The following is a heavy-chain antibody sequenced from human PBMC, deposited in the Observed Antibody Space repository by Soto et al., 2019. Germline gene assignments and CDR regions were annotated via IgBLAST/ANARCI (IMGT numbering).Heavy chain of an antibody. CDR1: GFTFSSYE. CDR3: ASGPGYSYGTHDY. Sequence: GGSLRLSCAASGFTFSSYEMNWVRQAPGKGLEWVSYISSSGSTIYYADSVKGRFTISRDNAKNSLYLQMNSLRAEDTAVYYCASGPGYSYGTHDYWGQGTLVTVSS. J-gene: IGHJ4*02. D-gene: IGHD5-18*01. CDR2: ISSSGSTI. V-gene: IGHV3-48*03.